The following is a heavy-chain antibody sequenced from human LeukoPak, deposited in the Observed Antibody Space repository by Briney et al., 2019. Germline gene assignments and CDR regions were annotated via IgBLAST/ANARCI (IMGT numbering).Heavy chain of an antibody. J-gene: IGHJ4*02. CDR3: ARVDYYYDSSGFRGSYYFDY. Sequence: SETLSLTCTVSGDSISSYYWSWIRQPPGKGLEWIGYIYYSGSTNYNPSLKSRVTISVDTSKNQFSLKLSSVTAADTAVYYCARVDYYYDSSGFRGSYYFDYWGQGTLVTVSS. CDR2: IYYSGST. V-gene: IGHV4-59*01. CDR1: GDSISSYY. D-gene: IGHD3-22*01.